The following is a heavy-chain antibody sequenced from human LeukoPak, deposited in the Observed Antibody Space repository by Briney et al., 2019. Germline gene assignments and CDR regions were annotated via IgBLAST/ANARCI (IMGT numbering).Heavy chain of an antibody. CDR1: GFTFDDYA. J-gene: IGHJ4*02. D-gene: IGHD3-10*01. Sequence: QTGRSLRLSCAASGFTFDDYAIHWVRQAPGKGLEWVSGISWNSGSIGYADSVKGRFTISRDNSKNTLYLQMDSLRAEDMAVYYCARSYYCGSGTYATPAGHWGQGTLVTVSS. CDR2: ISWNSGSI. CDR3: ARSYYCGSGTYATPAGH. V-gene: IGHV3-9*03.